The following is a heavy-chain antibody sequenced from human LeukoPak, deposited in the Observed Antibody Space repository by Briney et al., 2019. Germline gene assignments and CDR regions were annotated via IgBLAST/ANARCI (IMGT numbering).Heavy chain of an antibody. D-gene: IGHD4-17*01. V-gene: IGHV1-69*04. J-gene: IGHJ4*02. CDR1: GGTFSCYA. CDR2: IIPILGIA. Sequence: SVKVSCKASGGTFSCYAISWVRQAPGQGLEWMGRIIPILGIANYAQKFQGRVTITADKSTSTAYMELSSLRSEDTAVYYCARGAPSYYGDYAASDYWGQGTLVTVSS. CDR3: ARGAPSYYGDYAASDY.